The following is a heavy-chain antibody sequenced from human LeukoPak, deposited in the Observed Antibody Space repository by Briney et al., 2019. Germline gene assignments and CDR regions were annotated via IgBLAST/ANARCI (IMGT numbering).Heavy chain of an antibody. V-gene: IGHV3-74*01. CDR3: ARDLSNWNDAGGTS. Sequence: GGSLRLSCAASGFTFSTYWMHWVRQAPGKGLVWVSHINSDGSATYYADSVKGRFTVSRDNAKNTPYLQMNSLRAEDTAVYYCARDLSNWNDAGGTSWGQGTLVTVSS. D-gene: IGHD1-20*01. J-gene: IGHJ5*02. CDR1: GFTFSTYW. CDR2: INSDGSAT.